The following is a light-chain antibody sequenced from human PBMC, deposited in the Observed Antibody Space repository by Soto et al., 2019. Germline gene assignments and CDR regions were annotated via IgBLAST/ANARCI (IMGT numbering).Light chain of an antibody. Sequence: IVLTQSPGTLPLSPGERATLSCRASQRISSTYLAWYQQKPGRAPRLLIYGASRRATAIPDRFSGSGSGTDFTLTISRLESEDFAVYYCHHYDSPPQAFGRGTRVEI. J-gene: IGKJ1*01. V-gene: IGKV3-20*01. CDR3: HHYDSPPQA. CDR2: GAS. CDR1: QRISSTY.